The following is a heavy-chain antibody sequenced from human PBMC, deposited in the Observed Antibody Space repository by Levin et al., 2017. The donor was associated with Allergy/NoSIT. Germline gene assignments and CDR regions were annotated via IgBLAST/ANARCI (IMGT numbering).Heavy chain of an antibody. Sequence: SVKVSCKASGGTFSSYAISWVRQAPGQGLEWMGGIIPIFGTANYAQKFQGRVTITADESTSTAYMELSSLRSEDTAVYYCAREGTIAAPRFDYWGQGTLVTVSS. D-gene: IGHD6-6*01. V-gene: IGHV1-69*13. CDR2: IIPIFGTA. J-gene: IGHJ4*02. CDR1: GGTFSSYA. CDR3: AREGTIAAPRFDY.